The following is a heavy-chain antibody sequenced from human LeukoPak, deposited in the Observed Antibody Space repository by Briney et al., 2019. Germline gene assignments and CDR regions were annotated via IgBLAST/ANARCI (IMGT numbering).Heavy chain of an antibody. CDR1: GGSISSGDYY. V-gene: IGHV4-30-4*01. CDR3: AREGGDSSGSTDY. J-gene: IGHJ4*02. Sequence: PSQTLSLTCTVSGGSISSGDYYWSWIRQPPGKGLEWIGYIYHSGSTYYNPSLKSRVTISVDTSKNQFSLKLSSVTAADTAVYYCAREGGDSSGSTDYWGQGTLVTVSS. CDR2: IYHSGST. D-gene: IGHD3-22*01.